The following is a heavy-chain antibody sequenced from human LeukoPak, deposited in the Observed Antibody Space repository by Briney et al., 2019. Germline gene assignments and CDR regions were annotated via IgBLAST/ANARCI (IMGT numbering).Heavy chain of an antibody. Sequence: ASVKVSGMASGYTFTSYGISWVRPAPGQGLEWMGWISAYNGNTNYAQKLQGRVTMTTDTSTSTAYMELRSLRSDDTAVYYCARVSRVRGSYYEDYWGQGTLVTVSS. D-gene: IGHD1-26*01. CDR1: GYTFTSYG. J-gene: IGHJ4*02. CDR2: ISAYNGNT. CDR3: ARVSRVRGSYYEDY. V-gene: IGHV1-18*01.